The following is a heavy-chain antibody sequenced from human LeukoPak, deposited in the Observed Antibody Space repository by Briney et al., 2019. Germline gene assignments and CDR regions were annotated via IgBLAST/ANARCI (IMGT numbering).Heavy chain of an antibody. Sequence: ASVKVSCKASGGTFSSYAISWVRQAPGQGLEWMGGIIPIFGTANYAQKFQGRVTITADKSTSTAYMELSSLRSEDTAVYYCARGGYYGSGSYYNLDYWGQGTLVTASS. CDR1: GGTFSSYA. D-gene: IGHD3-10*01. V-gene: IGHV1-69*06. CDR3: ARGGYYGSGSYYNLDY. J-gene: IGHJ4*02. CDR2: IIPIFGTA.